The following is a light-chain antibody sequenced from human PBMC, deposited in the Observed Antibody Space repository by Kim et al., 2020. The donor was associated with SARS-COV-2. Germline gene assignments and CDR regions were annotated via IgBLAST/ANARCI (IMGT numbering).Light chain of an antibody. CDR2: LNSDGSH. CDR3: QTWVTGTWV. V-gene: IGLV4-69*02. Sequence: ASVKITCTLSSGHSSYAIAWHQQQPEKGPRYLMKLNSDGSHSKGDGIPDRFSGSSSGAERYLTISSLQSDDEADYYCQTWVTGTWVFGGGTQLTVL. CDR1: SGHSSYA. J-gene: IGLJ3*02.